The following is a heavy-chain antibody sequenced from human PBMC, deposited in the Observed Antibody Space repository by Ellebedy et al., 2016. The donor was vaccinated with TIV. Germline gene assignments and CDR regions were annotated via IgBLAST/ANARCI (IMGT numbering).Heavy chain of an antibody. Sequence: AASVKVSCKASGYTFTSYGISWVRQAPGQGLEWMGWISAYNGNTNYAQKLQGRVTMTTDTSTSTAYMELRSLRSDDTAVYYCARVPHYYDSSKGYYYYGMDVWGQGTTVTVSS. D-gene: IGHD3-22*01. V-gene: IGHV1-18*04. CDR3: ARVPHYYDSSKGYYYYGMDV. J-gene: IGHJ6*02. CDR2: ISAYNGNT. CDR1: GYTFTSYG.